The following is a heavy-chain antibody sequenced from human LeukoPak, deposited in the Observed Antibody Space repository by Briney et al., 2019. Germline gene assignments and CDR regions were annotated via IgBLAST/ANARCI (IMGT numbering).Heavy chain of an antibody. V-gene: IGHV7-4-1*02. J-gene: IGHJ4*02. CDR2: INTNTGNP. CDR3: ARDKKYCDILTGYYNPTGFDY. CDR1: GYTFTSYA. Sequence: GASVKVSCKASGYTFTSYAMNWVRQAPGQGLEWMGWINTNTGNPTYAQGFTGRFVFSLDTSVSTAYLQISSLKAEDTAVYYCARDKKYCDILTGYYNPTGFDYWGQGTLVTVSS. D-gene: IGHD3-9*01.